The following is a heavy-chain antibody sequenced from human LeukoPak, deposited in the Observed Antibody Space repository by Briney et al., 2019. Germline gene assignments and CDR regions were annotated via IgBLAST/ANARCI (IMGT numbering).Heavy chain of an antibody. J-gene: IGHJ4*02. V-gene: IGHV3-66*01. D-gene: IGHD3-22*01. Sequence: GGSLSLSCAASGFTVSSNYMSWVRQAPGKGLEWVSVIYSGGSTYYADSVKGRFTISRDNSKNTLYLQMNSLRAEDTAVYYCARISKVVNYYFDYWGQGTLVTVSS. CDR1: GFTVSSNY. CDR2: IYSGGST. CDR3: ARISKVVNYYFDY.